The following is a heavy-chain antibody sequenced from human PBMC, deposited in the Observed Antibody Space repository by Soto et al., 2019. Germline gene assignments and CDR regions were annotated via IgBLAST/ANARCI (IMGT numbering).Heavy chain of an antibody. CDR1: GFTFADYA. Sequence: EVQLVESGGGLVQPGRSLRLSCAASGFTFADYAMHWVRQAPGKGLEWVSGISWNSGSIGYADSVKGRFTISRDNAKNSLYLQMNSLRAEDTALYYCAKGEIVVVTPAAFDIWGQGTMVTVSS. D-gene: IGHD2-15*01. V-gene: IGHV3-9*01. CDR2: ISWNSGSI. J-gene: IGHJ3*02. CDR3: AKGEIVVVTPAAFDI.